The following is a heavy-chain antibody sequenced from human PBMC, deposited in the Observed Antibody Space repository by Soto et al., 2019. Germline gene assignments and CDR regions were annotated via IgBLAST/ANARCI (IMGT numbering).Heavy chain of an antibody. CDR2: IYSGGST. Sequence: EVQLVESGGGLIQPGGSLRLSCAASGFTVSSNYMSWVRQAPGRGLEWVSVIYSGGSTYYVDSVKGRFTISRDNSKNTLYLQMNGLRAEDTAVYYCARAWGDYGGIYDAFDIWGQGTMVTVSS. J-gene: IGHJ3*02. V-gene: IGHV3-53*01. D-gene: IGHD4-17*01. CDR1: GFTVSSNY. CDR3: ARAWGDYGGIYDAFDI.